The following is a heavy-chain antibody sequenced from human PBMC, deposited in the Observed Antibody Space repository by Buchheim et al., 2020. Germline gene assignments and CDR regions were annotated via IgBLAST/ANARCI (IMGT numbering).Heavy chain of an antibody. V-gene: IGHV3-33*01. CDR2: IWYDGSNK. D-gene: IGHD6-19*01. CDR1: GFTFSSYG. J-gene: IGHJ4*02. CDR3: ARSLLEYSSGWFDY. Sequence: QVQLVESGGGVVQPGRSLRLSCAASGFTFSSYGMHWVRQAPGKGLEWVAVIWYDGSNKYYADSVKGRFTISRDNSKNPLYLQMNSLRAEDTAVYYCARSLLEYSSGWFDYWGQGTL.